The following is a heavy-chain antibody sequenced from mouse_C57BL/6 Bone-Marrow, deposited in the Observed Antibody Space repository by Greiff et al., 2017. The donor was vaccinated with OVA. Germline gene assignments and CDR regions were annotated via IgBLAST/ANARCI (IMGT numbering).Heavy chain of an antibody. CDR3: AREGVIYDDYEAWFAY. CDR2: ISYDGSN. CDR1: GYSITSGYY. Sequence: ESGPGLVKPSQSLSLTCSVTGYSITSGYYWNWIRQFPGNKLEWMGYISYDGSNNYNPSLKNRISITRDTSKNQFFLKLNSVTTEYTATYYGAREGVIYDDYEAWFAYWGQGTLVTVSA. D-gene: IGHD2-4*01. J-gene: IGHJ3*01. V-gene: IGHV3-6*01.